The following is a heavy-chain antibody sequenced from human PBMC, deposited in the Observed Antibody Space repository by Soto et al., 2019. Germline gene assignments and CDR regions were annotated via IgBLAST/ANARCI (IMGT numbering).Heavy chain of an antibody. J-gene: IGHJ5*02. V-gene: IGHV1-69*13. D-gene: IGHD3-3*01. Sequence: VKVSCKASGDTFSNYAISWVRQAPGQGPEWMGGIIPIFGTPDYAQKFQDRVTISADESTSTAYMELSSLRSDDTAVYYCARGGYYDFWSGMRWFDPWGQGTLVTVSS. CDR2: IIPIFGTP. CDR3: ARGGYYDFWSGMRWFDP. CDR1: GDTFSNYA.